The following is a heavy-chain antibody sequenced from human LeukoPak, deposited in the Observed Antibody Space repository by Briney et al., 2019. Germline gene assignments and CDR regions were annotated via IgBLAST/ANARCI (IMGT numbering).Heavy chain of an antibody. Sequence: PSETLSLTCAVYGGPFSGYYWSWIRQPPGKGLEWIGEINHSGSTNYNPSLKSRVTISVDTSKNQFSLKLSSVTAADTAVYYCARDAGMDVWGQGTTVTVSS. V-gene: IGHV4-34*01. CDR1: GGPFSGYY. CDR3: ARDAGMDV. CDR2: INHSGST. J-gene: IGHJ6*02.